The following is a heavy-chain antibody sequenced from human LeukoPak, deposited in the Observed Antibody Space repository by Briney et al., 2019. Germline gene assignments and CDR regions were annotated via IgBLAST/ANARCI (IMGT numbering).Heavy chain of an antibody. CDR3: ARDGRFSHKYGMDV. Sequence: ASVKVSCKASGGTFSSYAISWVRQAPGQGLEWMGRIIPILGIANYAQKFQGRVTMTRDTSTSTVYMELSSLRSEDTAVYYCARDGRFSHKYGMDVWGQGTTVTVSS. D-gene: IGHD2-15*01. V-gene: IGHV1-69*04. J-gene: IGHJ6*02. CDR1: GGTFSSYA. CDR2: IIPILGIA.